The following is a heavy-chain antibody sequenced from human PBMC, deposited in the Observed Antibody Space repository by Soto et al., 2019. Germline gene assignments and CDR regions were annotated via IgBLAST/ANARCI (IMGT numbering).Heavy chain of an antibody. CDR3: ARLVPASPRGYSYYYYGMDV. D-gene: IGHD2-2*01. CDR2: IYYSGST. CDR1: GGSISSYY. V-gene: IGHV4-59*01. J-gene: IGHJ6*02. Sequence: SETLSLTCTVSGGSISSYYWSWIRQPPGKGLEWIGYIYYSGSTNYNPSLKSRVTISVDTSKNQFSLKLSSVTAADTAVYYCARLVPASPRGYSYYYYGMDVWGQGTTVTVSS.